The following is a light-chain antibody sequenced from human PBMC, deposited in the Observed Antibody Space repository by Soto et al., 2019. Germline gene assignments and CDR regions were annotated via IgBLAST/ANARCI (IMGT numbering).Light chain of an antibody. CDR2: DVS. Sequence: QSALTQPRSVSGSPGQSVTISCTGTSSDIGGYNFVSWYQQHPGKAPKLIIYDVSKGPSGVPDRFSGSKSGNTASLTISGLQAEDEADYYCCSYAGSYTHVIFGGGTKLTVL. CDR3: CSYAGSYTHVI. V-gene: IGLV2-11*01. J-gene: IGLJ2*01. CDR1: SSDIGGYNF.